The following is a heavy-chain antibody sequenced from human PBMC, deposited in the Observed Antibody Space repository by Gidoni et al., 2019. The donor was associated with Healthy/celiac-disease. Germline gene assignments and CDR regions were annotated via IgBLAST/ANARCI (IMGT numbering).Heavy chain of an antibody. CDR3: AKDPPTSLYGMDV. V-gene: IGHV3-23*01. J-gene: IGHJ6*02. Sequence: EVQLLESGGGLVQPGGSLRLSCAASAFTLSSYAMSWVRQAPGKGLEWVSGISGSGDSTYYADSVKGRFTISRDNSKNTLYLQMNSLRAEDTAVYYCAKDPPTSLYGMDVWGQGTTVTVSS. CDR2: ISGSGDST. CDR1: AFTLSSYA. D-gene: IGHD1-1*01.